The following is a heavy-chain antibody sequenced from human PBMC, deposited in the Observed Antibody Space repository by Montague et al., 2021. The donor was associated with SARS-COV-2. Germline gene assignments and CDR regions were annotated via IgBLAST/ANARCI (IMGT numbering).Heavy chain of an antibody. J-gene: IGHJ3*02. CDR3: ARARITMIVVVNAFDI. CDR2: IYYSGST. D-gene: IGHD3-22*01. V-gene: IGHV4-31*03. Sequence: TLSLTCTVSGGSISSGGYYWSWIRQHPGKGLEWIGYIYYSGSTYYNPSLKSRVTISVDSSKNQFSLKLSSVTAADTAVYYCARARITMIVVVNAFDIWGQGTMVTVSS. CDR1: GGSISSGGYY.